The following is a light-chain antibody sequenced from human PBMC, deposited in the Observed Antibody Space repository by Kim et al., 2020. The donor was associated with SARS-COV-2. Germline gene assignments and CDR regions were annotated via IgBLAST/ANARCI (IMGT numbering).Light chain of an antibody. J-gene: IGKJ1*01. Sequence: SPGERATLSCRAVQRVSSNYLAWYQHKPGQTPRVLIYGASSRVTGIPDRFSGSGSGTDFTLTINRLEPEDFAVYYCQQYASSPWTFGQGTKVDIK. CDR3: QQYASSPWT. V-gene: IGKV3-20*01. CDR1: QRVSSNY. CDR2: GAS.